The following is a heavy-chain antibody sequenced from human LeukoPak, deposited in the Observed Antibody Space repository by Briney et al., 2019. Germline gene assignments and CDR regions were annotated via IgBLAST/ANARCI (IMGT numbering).Heavy chain of an antibody. V-gene: IGHV3-13*01. CDR3: ARQNTPHGNFDY. CDR1: GFTFSSYD. J-gene: IGHJ4*02. D-gene: IGHD1-26*01. CDR2: IGVAANT. Sequence: GGSLRLSCAASGFTFSSYDMHWVRQATGKGLEWVSAIGVAANTFYSGFVKGRFTISRENAKNSLYLLMTSLRAEDTAVYYCARQNTPHGNFDYWGQGILVTVSS.